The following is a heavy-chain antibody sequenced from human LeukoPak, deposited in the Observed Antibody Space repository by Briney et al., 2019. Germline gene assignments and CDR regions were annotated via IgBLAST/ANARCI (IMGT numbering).Heavy chain of an antibody. J-gene: IGHJ4*02. V-gene: IGHV3-23*01. Sequence: GGSLRLSCAASGFTFSSYAMSWVRQAPGKGLGWVSAISGSGGSTYYADSVKGRFTISRDNSKNTLYLQMNSLRAEDTAVYYCASWELQRAFYYYWGQGTLVTVSS. D-gene: IGHD1-26*01. CDR2: ISGSGGST. CDR3: ASWELQRAFYYY. CDR1: GFTFSSYA.